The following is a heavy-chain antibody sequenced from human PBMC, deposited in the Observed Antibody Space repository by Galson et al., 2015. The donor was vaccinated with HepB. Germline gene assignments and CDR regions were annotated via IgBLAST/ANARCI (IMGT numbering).Heavy chain of an antibody. CDR2: IKSKTDGGTT. Sequence: SLRLSCAASGFTFNDAWMSWVRQAPGKGLEWVGRIKSKTDGGTTDYAAPVKGRFTISRDDSKNTLYLEMNSLKTEDAAVYYCNTDPWTQLWLRSQDYQYGMDVWGQGTRVTVS. CDR3: NTDPWTQLWLRSQDYQYGMDV. V-gene: IGHV3-15*01. D-gene: IGHD5-18*01. CDR1: GFTFNDAW. J-gene: IGHJ6*02.